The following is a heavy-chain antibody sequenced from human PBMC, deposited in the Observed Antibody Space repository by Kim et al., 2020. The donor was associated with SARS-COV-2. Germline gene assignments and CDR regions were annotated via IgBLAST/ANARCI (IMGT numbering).Heavy chain of an antibody. V-gene: IGHV3-74*03. D-gene: IGHD1-1*01. CDR3: ARSSETRTTGALDP. J-gene: IGHJ5*02. Sequence: YADSVKGRFTISRDNAKNTVYLQMNSLSAEDTATYYCARSSETRTTGALDPWGQGTLVTVSS.